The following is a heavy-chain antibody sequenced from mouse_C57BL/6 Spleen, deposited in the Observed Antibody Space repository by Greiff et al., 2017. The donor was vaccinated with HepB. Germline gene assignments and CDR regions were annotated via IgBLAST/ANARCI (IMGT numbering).Heavy chain of an antibody. V-gene: IGHV1-72*01. D-gene: IGHD6-1*02. Sequence: QVQLQQPGAELVKPGASVKLSCKASGYTFTSYWMHWVKQRPGRGLEWIGRIDPNSGGTKYNEKFKSKATLTVDKPSSTAYMQLSSLTSEYSAVYYCYSWPSNSYYYPMDYWGQGTSVTVSS. CDR2: IDPNSGGT. J-gene: IGHJ4*01. CDR1: GYTFTSYW. CDR3: YSWPSNSYYYPMDY.